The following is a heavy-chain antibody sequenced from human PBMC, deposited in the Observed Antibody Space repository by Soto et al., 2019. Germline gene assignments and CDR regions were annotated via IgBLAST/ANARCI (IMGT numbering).Heavy chain of an antibody. D-gene: IGHD1-7*01. CDR2: IIPIFGTA. J-gene: IGHJ6*02. CDR3: AQIGELRANGYYYYGMDV. V-gene: IGHV1-69*06. Sequence: QVQLVQSGAEVKKPGSSVKVSCKASGGTFSSYAISWVRQAPGQGLEWMGGIIPIFGTANYAQKFQGRVTITADKSTSTAYRELSSLRSEDTAVYYCAQIGELRANGYYYYGMDVWGQGTTVTVSS. CDR1: GGTFSSYA.